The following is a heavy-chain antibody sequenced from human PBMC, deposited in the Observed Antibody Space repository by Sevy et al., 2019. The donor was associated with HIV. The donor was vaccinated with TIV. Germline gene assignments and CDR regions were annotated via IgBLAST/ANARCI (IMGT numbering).Heavy chain of an antibody. Sequence: GGSLRLSCEASGFPFTNHGVHWVRQAPGKGLAWVALMWFDGSNKYYADSVKGRFTVSRDDSRDTPYLQMNSLRADDTAIDYCARDREFYDHGEYGPTSAPDLWGQGTLVTVSS. V-gene: IGHV3-33*08. CDR1: GFPFTNHG. CDR2: MWFDGSNK. J-gene: IGHJ5*02. D-gene: IGHD4-17*01. CDR3: ARDREFYDHGEYGPTSAPDL.